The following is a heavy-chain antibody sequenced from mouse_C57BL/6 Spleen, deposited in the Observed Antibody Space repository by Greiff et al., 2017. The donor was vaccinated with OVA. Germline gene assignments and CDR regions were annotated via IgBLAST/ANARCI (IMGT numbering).Heavy chain of an antibody. Sequence: VQVVESGAELVKPGASVKISCKASGYAFSSYWMNWVKQRPGKGLEWIGQIYPGDGDTNYNGKFKGKATLTADKSSSTAYMQLSSLTSEDSAVYFCALITTVRAMDYWGQGTSVTVSS. V-gene: IGHV1-80*01. J-gene: IGHJ4*01. CDR2: IYPGDGDT. D-gene: IGHD1-1*01. CDR3: ALITTVRAMDY. CDR1: GYAFSSYW.